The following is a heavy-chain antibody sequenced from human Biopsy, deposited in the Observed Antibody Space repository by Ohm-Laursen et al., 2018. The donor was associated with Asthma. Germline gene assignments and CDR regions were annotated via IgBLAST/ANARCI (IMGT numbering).Heavy chain of an antibody. J-gene: IGHJ4*02. V-gene: IGHV4-30-2*06. CDR2: IYYSGET. D-gene: IGHD5-18*01. CDR1: GDSIDSGDYS. Sequence: SQTLSLTCAVSGDSIDSGDYSWTWIRQSPGVGLEWIGCIYYSGETFFNPSLKNPLFMSLDSSKNQFSLKMTSVTVADTAVYFCARNLPGYTYGPFEDWGQGTLVTVPS. CDR3: ARNLPGYTYGPFED.